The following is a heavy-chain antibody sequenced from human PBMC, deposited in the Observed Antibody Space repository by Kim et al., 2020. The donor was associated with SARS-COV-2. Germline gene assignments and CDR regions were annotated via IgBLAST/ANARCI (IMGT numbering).Heavy chain of an antibody. D-gene: IGHD3-16*02. V-gene: IGHV3-30*18. Sequence: LSLTCAASGFTFSSYGMHWVRQAPGKGLEWVAVISYDGSNKYYADSVKGRFTISRDNSKNTLYLQMNSLRAEDTAVYYCAKAPTYGLSELYGMDVWGQGTAVTVSS. CDR3: AKAPTYGLSELYGMDV. CDR2: ISYDGSNK. CDR1: GFTFSSYG. J-gene: IGHJ6*02.